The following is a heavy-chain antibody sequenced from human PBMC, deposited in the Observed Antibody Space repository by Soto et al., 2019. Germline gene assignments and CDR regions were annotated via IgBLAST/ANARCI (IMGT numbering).Heavy chain of an antibody. CDR2: IYYSGST. CDR3: AREASDYYDSSGYYYMLAFDI. D-gene: IGHD3-22*01. CDR1: GGSIISGGYY. J-gene: IGHJ3*02. Sequence: PSETLSLTCTVSGGSIISGGYYWSWLCQHPGKGLEWIGYIYYSGSTYYNPSLKSRVTISVDTSKNQFSLKLSSVTAADTAVYYCAREASDYYDSSGYYYMLAFDIWGQGTMVTVSS. V-gene: IGHV4-31*03.